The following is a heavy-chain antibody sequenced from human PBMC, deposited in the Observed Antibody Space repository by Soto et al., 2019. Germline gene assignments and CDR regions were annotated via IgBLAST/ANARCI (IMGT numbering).Heavy chain of an antibody. CDR2: IYHSGST. CDR3: ARYLRQWVFDY. J-gene: IGHJ4*02. D-gene: IGHD6-19*01. Sequence: QPPGKGLEWIGSIYHSGSTYYNPSLKSRVTISVDTSKNQFSLKLSSVTAADTVVYCCARYLRQWVFDYRGQGPLVTVSS. V-gene: IGHV4-38-2*01.